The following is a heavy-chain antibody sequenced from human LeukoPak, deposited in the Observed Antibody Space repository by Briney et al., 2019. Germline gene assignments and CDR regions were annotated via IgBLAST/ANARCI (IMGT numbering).Heavy chain of an antibody. V-gene: IGHV1-18*01. J-gene: IGHJ4*02. CDR2: ISAYNGNT. CDR1: GYTFTIYG. CDR3: ARAIDSSGYYDY. Sequence: ASVKVSCKASGYTFTIYGINWVRQAPGQGLEWMGWISAYNGNTNYAQKFQGRVTMTTDTSTTTAYMELRSLRSDDTAVYYCARAIDSSGYYDYWGQGTLVTVSS. D-gene: IGHD3-22*01.